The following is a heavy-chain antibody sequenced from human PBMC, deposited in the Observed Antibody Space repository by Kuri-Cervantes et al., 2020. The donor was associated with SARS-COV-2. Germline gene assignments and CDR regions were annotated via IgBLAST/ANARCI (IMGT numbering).Heavy chain of an antibody. J-gene: IGHJ4*02. V-gene: IGHV3-23*01. D-gene: IGHD2-15*01. CDR1: GFTFSSYG. CDR2: ISGSGGST. CDR3: AKDAGLYIVVVVAASGPFDY. Sequence: GGSLRLSCAASGFTFSSYGMHWVRQAPGKGLEWVSAISGSGGSTYYADSVKGRFTISRDNSKNTLYLQMNSLRAEDTAVYYCAKDAGLYIVVVVAASGPFDYWGQGTLVTVSS.